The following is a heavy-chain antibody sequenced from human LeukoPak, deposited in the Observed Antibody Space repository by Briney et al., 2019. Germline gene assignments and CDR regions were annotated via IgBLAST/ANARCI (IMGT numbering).Heavy chain of an antibody. J-gene: IGHJ4*02. CDR3: AKGGGVISYYFDY. V-gene: IGHV3-23*01. CDR1: GFTVSNTY. Sequence: GGSLRLSCAASGFTVSNTYMSWVRQAPGKGLEWISLISGSGGSTDYADSVKGRFTISRDTSKNTLYLQVNSLRAEDTAVYYCAKGGGVISYYFDYWGQGTLVTVSS. CDR2: ISGSGGST. D-gene: IGHD3-10*01.